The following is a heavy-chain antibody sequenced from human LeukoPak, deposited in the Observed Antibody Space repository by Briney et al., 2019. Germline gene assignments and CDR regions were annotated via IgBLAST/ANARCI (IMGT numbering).Heavy chain of an antibody. V-gene: IGHV3-30*18. Sequence: PGRSLRLSCAASGFTFSSYGMHWVRQAPGKGLEWVAVISYDGSNKYYADSVKGRFTISRDNSKNTLYLQMNSLRAEDTAVYYCAKMGGRYFDWLPLPFDYWGQGTLVTVSS. CDR3: AKMGGRYFDWLPLPFDY. CDR2: ISYDGSNK. CDR1: GFTFSSYG. J-gene: IGHJ4*02. D-gene: IGHD3-9*01.